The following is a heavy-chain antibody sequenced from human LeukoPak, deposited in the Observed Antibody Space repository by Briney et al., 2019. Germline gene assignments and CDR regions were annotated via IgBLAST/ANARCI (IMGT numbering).Heavy chain of an antibody. CDR2: IYYSRST. Sequence: PETLSLTCTVSGGSISTYYWSWIRQPPGKGLEWIGYIYYSRSTNYNPSLKSRVTISIDTSKNQFSLNLSSVTAADTAVYYCARGERPGPDYWGQGTLVTVSS. CDR3: ARGERPGPDY. V-gene: IGHV4-59*01. J-gene: IGHJ4*02. CDR1: GGSISTYY. D-gene: IGHD1-1*01.